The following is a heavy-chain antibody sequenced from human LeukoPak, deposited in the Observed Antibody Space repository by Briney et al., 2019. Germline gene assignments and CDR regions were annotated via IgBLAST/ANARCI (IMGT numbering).Heavy chain of an antibody. CDR3: ARDFRYCSGGSCYSGSGYFDY. CDR1: GFTFSSYA. J-gene: IGHJ4*02. D-gene: IGHD2-15*01. Sequence: GGSLRLSCAASGFTFSSYAMHWVRQAPGKGLEWVAVISYDGSNKYYADSVEGRFTISRDNSKNTLYLQMNSLRAEDTAVYYCARDFRYCSGGSCYSGSGYFDYWGQGTLVTVSS. V-gene: IGHV3-30-3*01. CDR2: ISYDGSNK.